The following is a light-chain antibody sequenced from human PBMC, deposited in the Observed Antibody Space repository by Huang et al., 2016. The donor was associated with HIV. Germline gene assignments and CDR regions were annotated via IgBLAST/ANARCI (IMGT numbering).Light chain of an antibody. V-gene: IGKV1-27*01. J-gene: IGKJ5*01. CDR2: AAS. Sequence: DIQMTQSPSSLSTFVGDRVTITCRASQGITNYLAWYQQKPGKPPKLLIYAASALKSGVPSRFSGNGSGTDFTLTSNSLQPEDVETYYCQKYNSAPITFGQGTRLEIK. CDR3: QKYNSAPIT. CDR1: QGITNY.